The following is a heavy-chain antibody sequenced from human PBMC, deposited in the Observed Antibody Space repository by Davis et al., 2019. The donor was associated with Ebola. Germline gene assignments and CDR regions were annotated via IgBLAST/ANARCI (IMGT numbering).Heavy chain of an antibody. CDR2: TYYTSKWFN. V-gene: IGHV6-1*01. J-gene: IGHJ6*02. CDR1: GDSVSSGG. D-gene: IGHD5-18*01. CDR3: ARGWLRRGMDV. Sequence: PSETLSLTCAISGDSVSSGGWNWIRQSPSRGLEWLGRTYYTSKWFNDYAVSVKGRITVNADTSKNQFSLQLDSVTPEDTALYYCARGWLRRGMDVWGEGTPVTV.